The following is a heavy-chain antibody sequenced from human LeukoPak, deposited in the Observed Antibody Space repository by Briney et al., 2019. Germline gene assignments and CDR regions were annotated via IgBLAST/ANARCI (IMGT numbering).Heavy chain of an antibody. Sequence: GASVKVSCKASGYTFTGYYMHWVRQAPGQGLEWMGWINPNSGGTNYAQKFQGRVTMTRDTSIGTAYMELSRLRSDDTAVYYCARVGGYVWGSYRVNWFDPWGQGTLVTVSS. CDR3: ARVGGYVWGSYRVNWFDP. CDR1: GYTFTGYY. V-gene: IGHV1-2*02. J-gene: IGHJ5*02. D-gene: IGHD3-16*02. CDR2: INPNSGGT.